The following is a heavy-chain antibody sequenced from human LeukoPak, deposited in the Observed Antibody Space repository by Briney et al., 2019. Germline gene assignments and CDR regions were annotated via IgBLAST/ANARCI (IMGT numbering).Heavy chain of an antibody. D-gene: IGHD1-1*01. J-gene: IGHJ6*02. V-gene: IGHV5-51*01. CDR1: GYSFTSYW. Sequence: GESLKISCKGSGYSFTSYWIGWVRQMPGKGLEWMGIIYPGDSDTRYSPSFQGQVTISADKSISTAYLQWSSLKASDTAMYYCARVRNNWNDAGSYYYGMDVWGQGTTVTVSS. CDR2: IYPGDSDT. CDR3: ARVRNNWNDAGSYYYGMDV.